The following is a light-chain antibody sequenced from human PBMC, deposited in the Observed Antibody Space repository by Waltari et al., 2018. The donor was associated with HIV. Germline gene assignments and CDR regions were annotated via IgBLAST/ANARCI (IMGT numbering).Light chain of an antibody. CDR3: QQYGSSPRT. CDR1: QSVRSSY. CDR2: GSS. V-gene: IGKV3-20*01. J-gene: IGKJ1*01. Sequence: EIVLTQSPGTLYWSPGERDTLSCRASQSVRSSYLAWYQQKPGQAPRLLIYGSSTRATGIPDRFSGSGSGTDFTLTISRLEPEDFAMYYCQQYGSSPRTFGQGTKVEIK.